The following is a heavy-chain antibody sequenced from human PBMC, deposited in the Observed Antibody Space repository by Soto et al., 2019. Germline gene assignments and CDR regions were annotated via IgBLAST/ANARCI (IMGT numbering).Heavy chain of an antibody. CDR3: ARDWWYCSGGSCPGYYYGMDV. Sequence: QVQLVESGGGVVQPGRSLRLSCAASGFTFSSYGMHWVRQAPGKGLEWVAVIWYDGSNKYYADSVKGRFTISRDNSKNTLYLQMNSLRAEDTDVYYCARDWWYCSGGSCPGYYYGMDVWGRGTTVTVSS. CDR1: GFTFSSYG. CDR2: IWYDGSNK. V-gene: IGHV3-33*01. J-gene: IGHJ6*02. D-gene: IGHD2-15*01.